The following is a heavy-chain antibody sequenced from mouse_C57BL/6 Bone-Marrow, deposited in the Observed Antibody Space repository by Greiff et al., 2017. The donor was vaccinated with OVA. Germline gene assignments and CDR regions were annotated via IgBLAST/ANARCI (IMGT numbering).Heavy chain of an antibody. CDR2: ISYDGSN. V-gene: IGHV3-6*01. J-gene: IGHJ3*01. Sequence: EVKLQESGPGLVKPSQSLSLTCSVTGYSITSCYYWNWIRQFPGNKLEWMGYISYDGSNNYNPSLKNRISITRDTTKNQFFLKLNSVTTEDTATYYCARDLSDGYFAWFAYWGQGTLVTVSA. CDR3: ARDLSDGYFAWFAY. D-gene: IGHD2-3*01. CDR1: GYSITSCYY.